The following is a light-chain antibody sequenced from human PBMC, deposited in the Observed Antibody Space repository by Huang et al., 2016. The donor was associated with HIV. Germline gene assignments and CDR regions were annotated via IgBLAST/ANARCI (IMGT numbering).Light chain of an antibody. CDR2: DAS. CDR3: QQYGSSPPMFT. V-gene: IGKV3-20*01. Sequence: VLTQSPGTLSLSPGERATLSCRASQSVSSSYLAWYQQKPGQAPRLLIYDASSRATGIPDRCSGSGSGTDFTLTISRLEPEDFAVYYCQQYGSSPPMFTFGPGTKVDIK. J-gene: IGKJ3*01. CDR1: QSVSSSY.